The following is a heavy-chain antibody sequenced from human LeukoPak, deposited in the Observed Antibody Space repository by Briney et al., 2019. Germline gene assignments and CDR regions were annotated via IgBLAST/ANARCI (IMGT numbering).Heavy chain of an antibody. CDR2: ISGSGGTT. V-gene: IGHV3-23*01. Sequence: PGGSLRLSCAASGFTFSSYAMSWVRQPPGKGLEWVSAISGSGGTTYYADSVKGRFTISRDNSKNTLYLQMNSLRAEDTAVYYCAKFTYDFWSGYYISGYFDYWGQGTLVTVSS. CDR3: AKFTYDFWSGYYISGYFDY. CDR1: GFTFSSYA. J-gene: IGHJ4*02. D-gene: IGHD3-3*01.